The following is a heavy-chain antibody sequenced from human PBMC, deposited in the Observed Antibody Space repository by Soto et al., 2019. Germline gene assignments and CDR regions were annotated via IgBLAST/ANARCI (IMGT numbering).Heavy chain of an antibody. CDR1: GGSISSSSYY. CDR3: GGVVAAATGEAVDY. J-gene: IGHJ4*02. Sequence: SETLSLTCTVSGGSISSSSYYWGWIRQPPGKGLDWIGSIYYSGSTYYNPSLKSRVTISVDTSKNQFSLKLSSVTAADTAVYYCGGVVAAATGEAVDYWGQGTLVTVSS. D-gene: IGHD2-15*01. CDR2: IYYSGST. V-gene: IGHV4-39*01.